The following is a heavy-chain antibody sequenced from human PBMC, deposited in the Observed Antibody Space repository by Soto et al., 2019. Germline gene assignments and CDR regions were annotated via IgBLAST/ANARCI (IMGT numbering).Heavy chain of an antibody. J-gene: IGHJ6*02. D-gene: IGHD6-6*01. V-gene: IGHV1-69*13. CDR1: GGTFSSYA. Sequence: GASVKVSCKASGGTFSSYAISWVRQAPGQGLEWMGGIIPIFGTANYAQKFQGRVTITADESTSTAYMELSSLRSEDTAVYYCARDASSSDLYYYGMDVWGQGTTVTVS. CDR3: ARDASSSDLYYYGMDV. CDR2: IIPIFGTA.